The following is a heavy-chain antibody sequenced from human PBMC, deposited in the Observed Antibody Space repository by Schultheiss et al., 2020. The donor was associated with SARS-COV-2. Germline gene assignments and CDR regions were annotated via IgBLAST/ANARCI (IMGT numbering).Heavy chain of an antibody. CDR3: AREHNWYFDL. V-gene: IGHV3-21*04. J-gene: IGHJ2*01. D-gene: IGHD5-24*01. CDR2: ISSSSSYI. Sequence: GGSLRLSCIASGFTFRRHSLNWVRQAPGQGLEWVSSISSSSSYIYYADSVKGRFTISRDNAKNSLYLQMHSLRAEDTAIYYCAREHNWYFDLWGRGTLVTVSS. CDR1: GFTFRRHS.